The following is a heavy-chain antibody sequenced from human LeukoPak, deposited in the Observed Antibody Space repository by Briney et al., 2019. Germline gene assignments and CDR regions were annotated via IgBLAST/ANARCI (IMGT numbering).Heavy chain of an antibody. CDR2: IYSGGDT. CDR1: GFSVSSNY. Sequence: PGGSLRLSCAASGFSVSSNYMSWVRQAPGKGLEWVSVIYSGGDTYYADSVKGRFTISRDNSKNTLYLQMNSLRAEDTAVYYCAKDRDPLSSSGWPWAYFDYWGQGIMVIVSS. V-gene: IGHV3-53*01. D-gene: IGHD6-19*01. CDR3: AKDRDPLSSSGWPWAYFDY. J-gene: IGHJ4*02.